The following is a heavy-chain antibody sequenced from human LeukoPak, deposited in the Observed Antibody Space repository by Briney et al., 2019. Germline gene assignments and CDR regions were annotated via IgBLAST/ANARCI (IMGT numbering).Heavy chain of an antibody. D-gene: IGHD3-10*01. CDR2: ISAYSGGT. J-gene: IGHJ3*02. V-gene: IGHV1-2*02. CDR1: GYTFTTYG. Sequence: ASVKVSCEASGYTFTTYGITWVRQAPGQGLEWKGWISAYSGGTNYAQKFRGRVTMTRDTSISTAYMELSRLRSDDTAIYYCARAFLWFGESFYDAYDIWGQGTMVTVSS. CDR3: ARAFLWFGESFYDAYDI.